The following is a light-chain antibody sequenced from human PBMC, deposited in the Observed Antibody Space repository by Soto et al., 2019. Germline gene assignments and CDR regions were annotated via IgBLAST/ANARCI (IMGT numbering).Light chain of an antibody. Sequence: QSVLTQPASVSGSLGQSITISCTGTSSDVGGYNYVSWYQQHPGKAPKLMIYEVSNRPSGVSNRFSGSKSGNTASLTISGLQAEDEADYYCSSYTSSSTPDVFGTGTKLTVL. CDR1: SSDVGGYNY. CDR2: EVS. CDR3: SSYTSSSTPDV. V-gene: IGLV2-14*01. J-gene: IGLJ1*01.